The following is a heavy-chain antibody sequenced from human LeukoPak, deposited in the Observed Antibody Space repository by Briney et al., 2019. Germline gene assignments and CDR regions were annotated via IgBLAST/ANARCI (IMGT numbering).Heavy chain of an antibody. Sequence: GESLKISCKGSGYSFTSYWIGWVRQMPGKGLEWMGIIYPGDFDTRYSPSFQGQVTISADKSISTAYLQWSSLKASDTAMYYCARHTAAAGTYRYYYGMDVWGQGTTVTVSS. CDR2: IYPGDFDT. J-gene: IGHJ6*02. D-gene: IGHD6-13*01. CDR3: ARHTAAAGTYRYYYGMDV. V-gene: IGHV5-51*01. CDR1: GYSFTSYW.